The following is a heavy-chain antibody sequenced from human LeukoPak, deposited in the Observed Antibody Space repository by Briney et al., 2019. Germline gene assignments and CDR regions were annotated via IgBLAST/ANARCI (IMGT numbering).Heavy chain of an antibody. CDR2: IYYSGST. V-gene: IGHV4-30-4*08. J-gene: IGHJ4*02. Sequence: PSQTLSLTCTVSGGSISSGDYYWSWIRQPPGKGLEWFGYIYYSGSTYYNPSLKSRVTISVDTSKNQFSLKLSSVTAADTAVYYCARDSGTTALDYWGQGTLVTVSS. CDR3: ARDSGTTALDY. CDR1: GGSISSGDYY. D-gene: IGHD1-14*01.